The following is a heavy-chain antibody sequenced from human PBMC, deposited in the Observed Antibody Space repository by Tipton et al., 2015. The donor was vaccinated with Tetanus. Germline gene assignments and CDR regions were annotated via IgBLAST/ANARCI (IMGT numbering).Heavy chain of an antibody. J-gene: IGHJ6*02. Sequence: TLSLTCAVSGGSISSSNWWSWVRQPPGKGLEWIGEIYHSGSTNYNPSLKSRVTISVDKSKNQFSLKLSSVTAADTAVYYCAREVVGWLSTYPYYYYGMDVWGQGTTVTVSS. D-gene: IGHD3-9*01. CDR1: GGSISSSNW. CDR3: AREVVGWLSTYPYYYYGMDV. V-gene: IGHV4-4*02. CDR2: IYHSGST.